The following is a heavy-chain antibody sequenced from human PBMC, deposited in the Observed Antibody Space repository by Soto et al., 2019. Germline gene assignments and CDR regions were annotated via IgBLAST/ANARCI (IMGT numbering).Heavy chain of an antibody. V-gene: IGHV1-3*04. D-gene: IGHD1-26*01. CDR1: GSTFIICA. Sequence: ASVKVSCKASGSTFIICALHWVRQAPGQSLEWMGWINTDTRKTEYSQKFQGRVTITRDTYASTAYLELSSLRSEDTAVYYCARQGGLRLRPLLDPWGQGTLVTVYS. J-gene: IGHJ5*02. CDR3: ARQGGLRLRPLLDP. CDR2: INTDTRKT.